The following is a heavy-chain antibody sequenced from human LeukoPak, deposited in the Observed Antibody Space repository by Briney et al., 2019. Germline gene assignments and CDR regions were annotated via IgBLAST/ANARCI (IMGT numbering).Heavy chain of an antibody. CDR1: GFTFRSNW. Sequence: GGSLRLSCAASGFTFRSNWMHWVRQAPGKGLVWVSCINGYGTTTNYADSVKGRFTISRDNAKNTLYLQMNSLRVEDTAVYYCARDEPTVTTGPPVGSWGQGTLVTVSS. V-gene: IGHV3-74*01. CDR2: INGYGTTT. J-gene: IGHJ4*02. D-gene: IGHD4-17*01. CDR3: ARDEPTVTTGPPVGS.